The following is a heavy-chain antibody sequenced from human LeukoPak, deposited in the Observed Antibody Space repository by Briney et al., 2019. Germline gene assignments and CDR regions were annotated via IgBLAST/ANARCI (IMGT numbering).Heavy chain of an antibody. Sequence: PGGSLRLSCTTSGFIFAKYAMAWVRQSPGKGLEWVSTISASGADTYYADSVRGRFTISRDNSRNALYLQLSRLRVDDTAFYYCPKPLLTPGXWGPGTLVTVXX. V-gene: IGHV3-23*01. CDR3: PKPLLTPGX. CDR2: ISASGADT. D-gene: IGHD4-23*01. J-gene: IGHJ4*02. CDR1: GFIFAKYA.